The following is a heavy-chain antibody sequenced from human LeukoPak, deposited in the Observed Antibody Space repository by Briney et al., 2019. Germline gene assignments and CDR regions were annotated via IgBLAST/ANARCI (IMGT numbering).Heavy chain of an antibody. V-gene: IGHV4-34*01. CDR2: INHSGST. Sequence: SETLSLTCAVYGGSFSGYYWSWMRQPPGKGLEWIGEINHSGSTNYNPSLKSRVTISVDTSKNQFSLKLSSVTAADTAVYYCARGRPTIFTYYYDSSGLDWGQGTLVTVSS. CDR3: ARGRPTIFTYYYDSSGLD. D-gene: IGHD3-22*01. J-gene: IGHJ4*02. CDR1: GGSFSGYY.